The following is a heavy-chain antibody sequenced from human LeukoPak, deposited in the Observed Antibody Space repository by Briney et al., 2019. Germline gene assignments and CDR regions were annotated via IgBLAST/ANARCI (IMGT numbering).Heavy chain of an antibody. CDR2: ISYDGNNK. V-gene: IGHV3-30*03. CDR3: ARTRSSGSYWVPDDFDI. D-gene: IGHD1-26*01. CDR1: GLSFSSYG. J-gene: IGHJ3*02. Sequence: HPGGSLRLSCAGSGLSFSSYGMHWVRQAPGKGLEWVAVISYDGNNKYYADSVQGRFTVSRDNSKNTLYLQMNSLRAEDTAVYYCARTRSSGSYWVPDDFDIWGQGTMVTVSS.